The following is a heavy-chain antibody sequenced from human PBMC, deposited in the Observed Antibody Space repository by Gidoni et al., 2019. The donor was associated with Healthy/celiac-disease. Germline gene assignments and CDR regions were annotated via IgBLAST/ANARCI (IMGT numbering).Heavy chain of an antibody. V-gene: IGHV3-21*01. CDR1: GFTFSSYR. D-gene: IGHD3-9*01. Sequence: EVQLVASGGGLVKPGGSLRLSCAASGFTFSSYRMTCVRQAPGKGLEWVSAISSSSSYIYYADSVKGRFTISRDNAKNSLYLQMNSLRAEDTAVYYCARARLRGDILTGYYHYYYGMDVWGQGTTVTVSS. CDR3: ARARLRGDILTGYYHYYYGMDV. J-gene: IGHJ6*02. CDR2: ISSSSSYI.